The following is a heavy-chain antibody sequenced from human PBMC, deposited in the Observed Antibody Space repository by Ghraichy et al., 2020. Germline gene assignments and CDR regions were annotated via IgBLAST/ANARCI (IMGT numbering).Heavy chain of an antibody. J-gene: IGHJ4*02. CDR2: ISSSSSYI. D-gene: IGHD1-1*01. CDR1: GFTFSSYS. CDR3: ARDLSWSRESTLNTRGFDY. Sequence: ETLSLTCAASGFTFSSYSMNWVRQAPGKGLEWVSSISSSSSYIYYADSVKGRFTISRDNAKNSLYLQMNSLRAEDTAVYYCARDLSWSRESTLNTRGFDYWGQGTLVTVSS. V-gene: IGHV3-21*01.